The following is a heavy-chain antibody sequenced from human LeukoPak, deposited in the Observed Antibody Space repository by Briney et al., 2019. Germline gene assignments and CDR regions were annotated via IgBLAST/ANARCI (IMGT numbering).Heavy chain of an antibody. V-gene: IGHV1-69*13. J-gene: IGHJ6*02. CDR1: GGTFSSYA. D-gene: IGHD3-22*01. CDR2: IIPIFGTA. CDR3: ARVEVARSGYLDYYYYGMDV. Sequence: SVKVSCKASGGTFSSYAISWVRQAPGQRLEWMGGIIPIFGTANYAQKFQGRVTITADESTSTAYMELSSLRSEDTAVYYCARVEVARSGYLDYYYYGMDVWGQGTTVTVSS.